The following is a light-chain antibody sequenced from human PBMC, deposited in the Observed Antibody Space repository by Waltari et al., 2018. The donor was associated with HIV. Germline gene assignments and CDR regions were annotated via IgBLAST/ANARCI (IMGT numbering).Light chain of an antibody. J-gene: IGLJ1*01. CDR3: HSADGSATYV. CDR1: ALPKQY. CDR2: KDT. V-gene: IGLV3-25*03. Sequence: SYELTQPPSVSVSPGQTARITCSGDALPKQYVYWYQQKPGQAPVLVIYKDTERPSGIHERFSGSSSGTTVTLTISGVQAEDEADYYCHSADGSATYVFGTGTKVSVL.